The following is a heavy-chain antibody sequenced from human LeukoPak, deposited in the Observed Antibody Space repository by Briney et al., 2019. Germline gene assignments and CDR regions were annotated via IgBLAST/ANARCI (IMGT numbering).Heavy chain of an antibody. D-gene: IGHD2/OR15-2a*01. CDR1: GFSFSDYY. CDR2: SRNKANSYTT. J-gene: IGHJ4*02. V-gene: IGHV3-72*01. Sequence: GGSLRLSCAASGFSFSDYYMDWFRQTPEKGLEWVARSRNKANSYTTEYAASVRDRFTISRDDATSSLYLQMNSLKTEDTAVYYCTRGNMYDPDFWGQGALVTVSS. CDR3: TRGNMYDPDF.